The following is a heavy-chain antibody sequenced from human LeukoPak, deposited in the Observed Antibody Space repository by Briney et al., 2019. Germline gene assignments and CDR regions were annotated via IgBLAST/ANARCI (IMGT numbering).Heavy chain of an antibody. V-gene: IGHV3-48*03. CDR1: GFTFSSYE. D-gene: IGHD3-22*01. J-gene: IGHJ4*02. Sequence: GGSLRLSCAASGFTFSSYEMNWVRQAPGKGQDWASYINSGGDTIHYADSVKGRFTVSRDDAQRSLYLQMNSLRAEDTAVYYCAREDDSSGYYYGIHDYWGQGTLVAVSP. CDR3: AREDDSSGYYYGIHDY. CDR2: INSGGDTI.